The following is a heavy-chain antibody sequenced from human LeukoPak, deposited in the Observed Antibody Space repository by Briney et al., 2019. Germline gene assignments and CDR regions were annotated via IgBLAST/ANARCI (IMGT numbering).Heavy chain of an antibody. Sequence: VASVKVSCKAFGGSFSSEAISWVRQAPGQGLEWMGGIIPIFGTANYAQKFQGRVTITTDESTSTAYMEVSSLRSEDTAVYYCGRKAGDCGGGSCYSIDYWGQGTLVTVS. CDR2: IIPIFGTA. CDR3: GRKAGDCGGGSCYSIDY. D-gene: IGHD2-15*01. V-gene: IGHV1-69*05. CDR1: GGSFSSEA. J-gene: IGHJ4*02.